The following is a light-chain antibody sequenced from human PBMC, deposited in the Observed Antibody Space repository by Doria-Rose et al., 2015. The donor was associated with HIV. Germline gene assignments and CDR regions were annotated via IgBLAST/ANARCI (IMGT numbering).Light chain of an antibody. V-gene: IGKV1-9*01. CDR3: QQFDSFPRT. Sequence: QSPSFLSASVGVRVTITCRASQGISRYLAWYQRKPGKAPTLLIFGASTLQSGVPSRFSGSGSGTEFTLTISSLQPEDFATYYCQQFDSFPRTFGQGTKVELK. CDR1: QGISRY. CDR2: GAS. J-gene: IGKJ1*01.